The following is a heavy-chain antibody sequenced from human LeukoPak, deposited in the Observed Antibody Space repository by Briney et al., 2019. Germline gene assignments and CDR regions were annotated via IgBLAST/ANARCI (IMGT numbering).Heavy chain of an antibody. Sequence: PSETLSLTCAVYGGPFSGYYWSWIRQPPGKGLEWIGEINHSGSTNYNPSLKSRVTISVGTSKNQFSLKLSSVTAADTAVYYCARGSSYYDSSGYYYYYYYMDVWGKGTTVTVSS. CDR1: GGPFSGYY. J-gene: IGHJ6*03. V-gene: IGHV4-34*01. D-gene: IGHD3-22*01. CDR2: INHSGST. CDR3: ARGSSYYDSSGYYYYYYYMDV.